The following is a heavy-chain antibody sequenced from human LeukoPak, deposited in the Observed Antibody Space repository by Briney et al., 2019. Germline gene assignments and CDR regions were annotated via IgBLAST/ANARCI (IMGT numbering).Heavy chain of an antibody. V-gene: IGHV3-21*01. CDR1: GFTFSSYS. Sequence: GSLRLSCAASGFTFSSYSMNWVRQAPGKGLEWVSSISSSSSYIYYADSVKGRFTISRDNAKNSLYLQMNSLRAEDTAVYYCARGGSGWYAPRYFDYWGQGTLVTVSS. D-gene: IGHD6-19*01. J-gene: IGHJ4*02. CDR2: ISSSSSYI. CDR3: ARGGSGWYAPRYFDY.